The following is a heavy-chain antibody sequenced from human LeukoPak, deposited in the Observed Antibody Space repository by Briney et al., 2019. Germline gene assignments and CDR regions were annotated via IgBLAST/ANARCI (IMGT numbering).Heavy chain of an antibody. D-gene: IGHD1-26*01. CDR2: IHYSGST. CDR1: GGTISTSAYY. Sequence: SETLSLTCTVSGGTISTSAYYWGWFRRPXXXXXXWIGNIHYSGSTSYSPSLKSRITISVDTAENQCSLKLSSVTAADTAVYYCARHVRSGTYFDCWGQGTLVTVSS. J-gene: IGHJ4*02. V-gene: IGHV4-39*01. CDR3: ARHVRSGTYFDC.